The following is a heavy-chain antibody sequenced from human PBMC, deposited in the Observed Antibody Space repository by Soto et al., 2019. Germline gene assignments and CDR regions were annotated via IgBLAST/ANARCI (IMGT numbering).Heavy chain of an antibody. D-gene: IGHD2-2*01. CDR3: ARDSRGYCSSTSCYDWFDP. CDR1: GYTFTSYG. CDR2: ISAYNGNI. Sequence: QVQLVQSGAEVKKPGASVKVSCKASGYTFTSYGISWVRQAPGQGLEWMGWISAYNGNINYAQKLQGRVTMTIDTSTSTAYIELRSLRSDDTAVYYCARDSRGYCSSTSCYDWFDPWGQGTLVTVSS. V-gene: IGHV1-18*01. J-gene: IGHJ5*02.